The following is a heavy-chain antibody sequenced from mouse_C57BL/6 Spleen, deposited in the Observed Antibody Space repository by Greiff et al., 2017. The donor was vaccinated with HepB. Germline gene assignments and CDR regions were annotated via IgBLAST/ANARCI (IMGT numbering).Heavy chain of an antibody. CDR2: IYPGDGDT. J-gene: IGHJ4*01. D-gene: IGHD2-5*01. CDR3: ARRYSNPYAMDY. Sequence: QVQLKESGAELVKPGASVKISCKASGYAFSSYWMNWVKQRPGKGLEWIGQIYPGDGDTNYNGKFKGKATLTADKSCSTAYMQLSSLTSEDSAVYFCARRYSNPYAMDYWGQGTSVTVSS. V-gene: IGHV1-80*01. CDR1: GYAFSSYW.